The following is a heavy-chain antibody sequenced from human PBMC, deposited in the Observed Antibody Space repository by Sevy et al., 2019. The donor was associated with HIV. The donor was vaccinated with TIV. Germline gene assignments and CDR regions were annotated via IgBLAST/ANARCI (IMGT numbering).Heavy chain of an antibody. J-gene: IGHJ6*02. CDR1: GFTFSSYA. V-gene: IGHV3-23*01. CDR3: AKDRVGRNDGDYYYGMDV. Sequence: GGSLRLSCAASGFTFSSYAMSWVRQAPGKGLEWVSAISGSGGSTYYADSVKGRFTISRDNSKNTLYLQMNSLRAEDTAVYYCAKDRVGRNDGDYYYGMDVWGQGTTVTVSS. D-gene: IGHD4-17*01. CDR2: ISGSGGST.